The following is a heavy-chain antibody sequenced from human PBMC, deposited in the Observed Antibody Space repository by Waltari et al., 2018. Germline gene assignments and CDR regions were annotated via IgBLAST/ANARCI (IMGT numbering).Heavy chain of an antibody. D-gene: IGHD6-13*01. V-gene: IGHV4-4*07. J-gene: IGHJ4*02. CDR2: IYTSGST. CDR1: GGSISSYY. CDR3: ARNMYSSSWYYFDY. Sequence: QVQLQESGPGLVKPSETLSLTCTVSGGSISSYYWSWIRQPAGKGLEWIGRIYTSGSTNYNPSLKSRVTMSVDTSKNQFSLKLSSVTAADTAVYYCARNMYSSSWYYFDYWGQGTLVTVSS.